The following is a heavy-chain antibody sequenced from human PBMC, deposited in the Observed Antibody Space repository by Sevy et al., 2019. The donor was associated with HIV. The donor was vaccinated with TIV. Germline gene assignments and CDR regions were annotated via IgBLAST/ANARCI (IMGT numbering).Heavy chain of an antibody. CDR3: AGGNAWGRGYS. Sequence: SETLSLTCTVSGGSITSLYWNWIRQPPGKGLEWIANIYYNGHINYNPSLKSRVTLSLATSTNQFSLRRSSVTAADTAMYYCAGGNAWGRGYSWGQGTLVTVSS. J-gene: IGHJ4*02. CDR2: IYYNGHI. V-gene: IGHV4-59*08. D-gene: IGHD1-26*01. CDR1: GGSITSLY.